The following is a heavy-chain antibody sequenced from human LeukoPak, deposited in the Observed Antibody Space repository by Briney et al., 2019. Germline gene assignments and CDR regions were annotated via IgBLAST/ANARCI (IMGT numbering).Heavy chain of an antibody. V-gene: IGHV4-4*07. Sequence: PSETLSLTCTVSGGSISSYYWSWIRQPAGKGLEWIGRICTSESTNYNPSLKSRVTMSVDTSKNQFSLKLSSVTAADTAVYYCARDFDVYYYYGMDVWGQGTTVTVSS. D-gene: IGHD3-9*01. J-gene: IGHJ6*02. CDR2: ICTSEST. CDR1: GGSISSYY. CDR3: ARDFDVYYYYGMDV.